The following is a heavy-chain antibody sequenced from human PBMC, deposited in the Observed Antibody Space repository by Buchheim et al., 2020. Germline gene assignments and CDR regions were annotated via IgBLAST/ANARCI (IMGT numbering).Heavy chain of an antibody. V-gene: IGHV3-23*01. Sequence: EVQLLESGGGLVQPGGSLRLSCAASGFTFSSYAMSWVRQPPGKGLEWVSAIIGSGGSKYNADSVKGRFTISRANSKNTLYRQMNSLRAEDTAVYYCAKGILNYYDSSGPAWGQGTL. D-gene: IGHD3-22*01. CDR3: AKGILNYYDSSGPA. CDR2: IIGSGGSK. CDR1: GFTFSSYA. J-gene: IGHJ5*02.